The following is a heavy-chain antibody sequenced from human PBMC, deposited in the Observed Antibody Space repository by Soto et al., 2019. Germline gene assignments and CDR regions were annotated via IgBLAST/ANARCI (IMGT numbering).Heavy chain of an antibody. CDR3: ARDSRYRWNDSYYYYGMDV. D-gene: IGHD1-1*01. V-gene: IGHV3-7*05. CDR1: GFTFSSYW. CDR2: IKQDGSEK. J-gene: IGHJ6*02. Sequence: EVQLVESGGGLVQPGGSLRLSCAASGFTFSSYWMSWVRQAPGKGLEWVANIKQDGSEKYYVDSVKGRFTISRDNAKNSLYLQMNSLRAEDTAVYYCARDSRYRWNDSYYYYGMDVWGQGTTVTVSS.